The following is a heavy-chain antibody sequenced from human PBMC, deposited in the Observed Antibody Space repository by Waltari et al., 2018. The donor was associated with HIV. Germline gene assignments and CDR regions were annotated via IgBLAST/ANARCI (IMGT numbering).Heavy chain of an antibody. CDR1: GGSFSGYY. D-gene: IGHD6-19*01. CDR3: ARGAIEGSGLTNWCGP. CDR2: INHSGTT. V-gene: IGHV4-34*01. J-gene: IGHJ5*02. Sequence: QVELKQWGTGLLKPSETLSRPCAVYGGSFSGYYWSWIRQPPGKGLEWIGEINHSGTTNDTPALKGRVIISGDTSKKQFSLKVNSGSAADTAVYYWARGAIEGSGLTNWCGPWGQGGLVTVSS.